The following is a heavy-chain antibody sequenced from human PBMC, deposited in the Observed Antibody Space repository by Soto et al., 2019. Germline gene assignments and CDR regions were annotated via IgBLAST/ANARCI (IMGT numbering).Heavy chain of an antibody. CDR1: GGSFTGYF. Sequence: QVQLQQWGAGLLKPSETLSLTCAVSGGSFTGYFWNWIRQTPGKGLEFIGEINQSGSTTYNPSLNSRVIISVDTYKNQFSLGLNSVAAADTTVYYCARGNFWSGYDPSYYYYMDVWGKGTAVTVSS. CDR2: INQSGST. CDR3: ARGNFWSGYDPSYYYYMDV. D-gene: IGHD3-3*01. J-gene: IGHJ6*03. V-gene: IGHV4-34*02.